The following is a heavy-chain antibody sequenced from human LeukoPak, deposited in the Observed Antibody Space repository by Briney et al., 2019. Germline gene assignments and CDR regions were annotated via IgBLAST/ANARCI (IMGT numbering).Heavy chain of an antibody. J-gene: IGHJ4*02. D-gene: IGHD2-21*02. CDR1: GFTFSSNA. CDR2: ISYDGSNK. V-gene: IGHV3-30-3*01. Sequence: GGSLRLSCAASGFTFSSNAMNWVRQAPGKGLEWVAVISYDGSNKYYADSVKGRFTISRDNSKNTLYLQMNSLRAEDTAVYYCARDTDYYFDYWGQGTLVTVSS. CDR3: ARDTDYYFDY.